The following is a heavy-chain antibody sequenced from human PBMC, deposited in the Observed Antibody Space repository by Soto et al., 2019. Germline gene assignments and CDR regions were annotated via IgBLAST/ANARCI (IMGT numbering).Heavy chain of an antibody. CDR1: GYTFTSSA. Sequence: SVKVSCKASGYTFTSSAMHWVRQAPGQRLEWMGWINAGNGNTKYSQKFQGRVTITRDTSASTAYMELSSLRSEDTAVYYCARPYYDSSGYYSWFDPWGQGTLVTVSA. CDR2: INAGNGNT. J-gene: IGHJ5*02. CDR3: ARPYYDSSGYYSWFDP. V-gene: IGHV1-3*01. D-gene: IGHD3-22*01.